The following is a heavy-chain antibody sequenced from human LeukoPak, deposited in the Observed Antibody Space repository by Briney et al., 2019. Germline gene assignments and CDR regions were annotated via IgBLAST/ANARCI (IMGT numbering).Heavy chain of an antibody. CDR3: ARISSGWYVGLDY. Sequence: SETLSLTCTVSGGSISSGSYYWSWIRQPAGKGLEWIGRIYTGGSTNYNPSLKSRVTISVDTSKNQFSLKLSSVTAADTAVYYCARISSGWYVGLDYWGQGTLVTVSS. J-gene: IGHJ4*02. V-gene: IGHV4-61*02. CDR1: GGSISSGSYY. CDR2: IYTGGST. D-gene: IGHD6-19*01.